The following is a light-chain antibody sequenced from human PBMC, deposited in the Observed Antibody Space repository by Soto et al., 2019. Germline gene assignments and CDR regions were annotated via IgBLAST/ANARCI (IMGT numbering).Light chain of an antibody. CDR1: RSISGW. CDR3: QQYESYSPWT. V-gene: IGKV1-5*01. CDR2: DAS. Sequence: DLQMTQSPSTLSASVGDRVTITCRASRSISGWLAWYQQKPGKAPKLLIYDASSLESGVPSRFSGSRSGTEFTLTISSLQPDDFATYYCQQYESYSPWTFGQGTKVEIK. J-gene: IGKJ1*01.